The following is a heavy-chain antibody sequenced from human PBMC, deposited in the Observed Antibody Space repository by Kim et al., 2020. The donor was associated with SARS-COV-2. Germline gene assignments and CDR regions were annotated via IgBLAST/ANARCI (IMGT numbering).Heavy chain of an antibody. CDR3: AKGYTWDYSNYYYYYGMDV. J-gene: IGHJ6*02. CDR2: IWYDGSNK. V-gene: IGHV3-33*06. CDR1: GFTFSSYG. Sequence: GGSLRLSCAASGFTFSSYGMHWVRQAPGKGLEWVAVIWYDGSNKYYADSVKGRFTISRDNSKNTLYLQMNSLRAEDTAVYYCAKGYTWDYSNYYYYYGMDVWGQGTTDTVSS. D-gene: IGHD4-4*01.